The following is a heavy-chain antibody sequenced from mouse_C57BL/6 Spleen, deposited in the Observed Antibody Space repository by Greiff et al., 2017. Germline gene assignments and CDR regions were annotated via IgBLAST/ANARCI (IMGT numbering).Heavy chain of an antibody. CDR3: ARDGEEYFGV. V-gene: IGHV1-55*01. Sequence: QVQLQQPGAELVKPGASVKMSCKASGYTFTSYWITWVKQRPGQGLEWIGDIYPGRGSTNYNEKFKSKATLTVDTSSSTAYMQLSSLTSEDSAVYYCARDGEEYFGVWGTGTTVTVSS. CDR2: IYPGRGST. CDR1: GYTFTSYW. D-gene: IGHD2-3*01. J-gene: IGHJ1*03.